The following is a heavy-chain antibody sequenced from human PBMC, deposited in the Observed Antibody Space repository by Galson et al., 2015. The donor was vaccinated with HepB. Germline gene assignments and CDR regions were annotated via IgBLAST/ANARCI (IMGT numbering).Heavy chain of an antibody. Sequence: SLRLSCAVSGFSFSNSAMTWVRQAPGRGLEWISGISISGRNTYHADSVKGRFTISRDNSKNTVFLQMNSLRAEDTAVYYCAKEEVPNDYWGQGTLVTVSS. D-gene: IGHD4/OR15-4a*01. CDR2: ISISGRNT. CDR3: AKEEVPNDY. J-gene: IGHJ4*02. CDR1: GFSFSNSA. V-gene: IGHV3-23*01.